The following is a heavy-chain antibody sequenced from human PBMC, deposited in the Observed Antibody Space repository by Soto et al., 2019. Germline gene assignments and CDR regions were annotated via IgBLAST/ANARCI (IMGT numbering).Heavy chain of an antibody. Sequence: EVQLVESGGGLTQPGGSLRLSCVGSGFSFRMYGRNWVRQAPGKGLEWVSHTSGSGSTKYYTGSVNGRFIISRDNAKNTLYMEMNSLRDVETPVYYCARNASDILTGYEYWFDPWGQGTLVTVS. D-gene: IGHD3-9*01. V-gene: IGHV3-48*02. CDR3: ARNASDILTGYEYWFDP. J-gene: IGHJ5*02. CDR2: TSGSGSTK. CDR1: GFSFRMYG.